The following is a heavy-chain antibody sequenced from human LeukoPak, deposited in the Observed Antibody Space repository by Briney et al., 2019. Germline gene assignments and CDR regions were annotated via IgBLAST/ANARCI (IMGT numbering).Heavy chain of an antibody. Sequence: GGSLRLSCAASGFTFSSYAMSWVRQAPGKGLEWVSSISSGGGGANYADSVKGRFTISRDNSKNTVYLQMNSLRAEDTAVYYCAKAGSGYNYGGFVWGQGTLVTVS. J-gene: IGHJ4*02. CDR1: GFTFSSYA. CDR3: AKAGSGYNYGGFV. CDR2: ISSGGGGA. V-gene: IGHV3-23*01. D-gene: IGHD5-18*01.